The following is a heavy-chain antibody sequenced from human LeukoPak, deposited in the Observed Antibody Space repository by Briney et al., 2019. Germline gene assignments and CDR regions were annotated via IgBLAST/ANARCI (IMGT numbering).Heavy chain of an antibody. CDR2: ISGRGVST. V-gene: IGHV3-23*01. J-gene: IGHJ4*02. CDR3: AKAASGNWNDVSDY. D-gene: IGHD1-20*01. Sequence: GGCLRLSCAASGFTFSTYAMSWVRQAPGKGLEWVSAISGRGVSTSYADSVRGRFTISRDNSKNTLYLQMNSLRAEDTAVYYCAKAASGNWNDVSDYWGQGTLVTVPS. CDR1: GFTFSTYA.